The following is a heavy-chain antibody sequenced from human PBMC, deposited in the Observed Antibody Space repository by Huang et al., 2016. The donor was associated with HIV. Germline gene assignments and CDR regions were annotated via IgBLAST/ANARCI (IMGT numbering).Heavy chain of an antibody. J-gene: IGHJ4*02. V-gene: IGHV3-23*01. D-gene: IGHD2-21*02. Sequence: DVQLLESGGDFVQPGGSLRLSCAASRFTFSTYAMSWVRQAPGKGLGWVSAISGSGDKTYYADSVKGRFTISRDNAKNTLFLQMNSLRAEDTAVYYCAKVPTVVTFHWGQGTLVTVSS. CDR1: RFTFSTYA. CDR2: ISGSGDKT. CDR3: AKVPTVVTFH.